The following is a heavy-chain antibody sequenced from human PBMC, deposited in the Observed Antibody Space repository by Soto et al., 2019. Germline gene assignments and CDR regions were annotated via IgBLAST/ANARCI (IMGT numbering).Heavy chain of an antibody. D-gene: IGHD2-21*02. V-gene: IGHV3-30-3*01. J-gene: IGHJ4*02. CDR2: ISYDGSNK. CDR1: GFTFSSYA. CDR3: ARDPVAYCGGDCRTFDY. Sequence: QVQLVESGGGVVQPGRSLRLSCAASGFTFSSYAMHWVRQAPGKVLEWVAVISYDGSNKYYADSVKGRFTISRDNSKNTLYLQMNSLRAEDTAVYYCARDPVAYCGGDCRTFDYWGQGTLVTVSS.